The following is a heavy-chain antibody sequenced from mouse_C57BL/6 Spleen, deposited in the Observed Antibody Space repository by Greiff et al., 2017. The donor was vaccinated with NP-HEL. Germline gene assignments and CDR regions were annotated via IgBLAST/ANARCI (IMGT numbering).Heavy chain of an antibody. CDR2: IYPGSGST. CDR1: GYTFTSYW. Sequence: QVQLQQPGAELVKPGASVKMSCKASGYTFTSYWITWVKQRPGQGLEWIGDIYPGSGSTNYNEKFKSKATLTVDTSSSTAYMQLSSLTSEDSAVYYCARRYSNYPYYAMDYWGQGTSVTVSS. J-gene: IGHJ4*01. CDR3: ARRYSNYPYYAMDY. V-gene: IGHV1-55*01. D-gene: IGHD2-5*01.